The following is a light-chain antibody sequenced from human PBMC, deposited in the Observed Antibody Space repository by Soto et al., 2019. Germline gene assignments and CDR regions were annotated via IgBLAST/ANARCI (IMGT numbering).Light chain of an antibody. CDR2: GAS. CDR1: QTGSNSY. V-gene: IGKV3-15*01. CDR3: QQYDNWPWT. J-gene: IGKJ1*01. Sequence: IVLTQSPGTLSLSPGERATLSCRASQTGSNSYLAWYQHKSGQAPRLLIYGASSRVTGFPARFSGSGSGTDFTLTISSLQSDDFAVYYCQQYDNWPWTFGQGTKVDIK.